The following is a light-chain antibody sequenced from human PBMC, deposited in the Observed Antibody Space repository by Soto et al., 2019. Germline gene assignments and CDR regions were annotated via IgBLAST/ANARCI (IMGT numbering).Light chain of an antibody. CDR2: AAS. J-gene: IGKJ3*01. CDR1: QNIVDY. CDR3: QQSYNTLT. V-gene: IGKV1-39*01. Sequence: DIQMTQSPSYLSASVGDRVTITCRASQNIVDYLNWYQQKPGKALKLLIYAASSLQSGVPSRFCGSGSGTDFTLTISSLQPEDFATYFCQQSYNTLTFVPGTKVDIK.